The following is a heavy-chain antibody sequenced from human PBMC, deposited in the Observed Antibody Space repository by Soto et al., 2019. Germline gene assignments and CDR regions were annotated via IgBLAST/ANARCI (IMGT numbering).Heavy chain of an antibody. V-gene: IGHV1-18*01. Sequence: QGQLLQSGDEVKKPGASVRVSCRASGYDFTSYGISWVRQAPGQGLEWVSWISAYNGKRDTAQKLQGRVTMSLAKSTDTAHMLLGDLTSPDAAVYYSDWGRIVAKIHEAFEVWGQGAMVAVSS. J-gene: IGHJ3*01. CDR1: GYDFTSYG. CDR3: DWGRIVAKIHEAFEV. D-gene: IGHD2-21*01. CDR2: ISAYNGKR.